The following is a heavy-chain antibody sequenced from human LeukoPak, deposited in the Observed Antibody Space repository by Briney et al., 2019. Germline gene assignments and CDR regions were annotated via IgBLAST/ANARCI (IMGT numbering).Heavy chain of an antibody. Sequence: PGGSLRLSCAASGFTFDDYAMHWVRHAPGKGLEWVSGISGSGGNTYYADSVKGRFTISRDNSKNTLYVQVNSLGTEDTAAYYCAKGSYYDSSGSFYFDYWGQGTLVTVSS. CDR3: AKGSYYDSSGSFYFDY. CDR1: GFTFDDYA. J-gene: IGHJ4*02. CDR2: ISGSGGNT. V-gene: IGHV3-23*01. D-gene: IGHD3-22*01.